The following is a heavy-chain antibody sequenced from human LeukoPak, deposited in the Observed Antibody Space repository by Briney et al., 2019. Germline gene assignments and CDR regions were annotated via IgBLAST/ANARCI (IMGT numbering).Heavy chain of an antibody. D-gene: IGHD3-10*01. CDR1: GYSISSGYY. J-gene: IGHJ5*02. CDR2: IYHSGST. Sequence: SETLSLTCAVSGYSISSGYYWGWIRQPPGKGLEWIGSIYHSGSTYYNPSLKSQVTISVDTSKNQFSLKLSSVTAADTAVYYCARSYGSGSYKWFDPWGQGTLVTVSS. CDR3: ARSYGSGSYKWFDP. V-gene: IGHV4-38-2*01.